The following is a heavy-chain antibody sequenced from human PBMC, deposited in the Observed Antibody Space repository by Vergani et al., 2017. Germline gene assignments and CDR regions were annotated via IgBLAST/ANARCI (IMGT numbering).Heavy chain of an antibody. J-gene: IGHJ5*02. Sequence: QVQLQESGPGLVKSSETLSLTCSVSFDSIRNLYCNWIRQPPGKGLELIGSIHYSENTNYNPSLKTRVTISVDTSKNQFSLTLTSVTAADTAVYYCASDTHSGQRADRLGQGILGTVTS. CDR2: IHYSENT. V-gene: IGHV4-59*11. CDR1: FDSIRNLY. CDR3: ASDTHSGQRADR. D-gene: IGHD6-19*01.